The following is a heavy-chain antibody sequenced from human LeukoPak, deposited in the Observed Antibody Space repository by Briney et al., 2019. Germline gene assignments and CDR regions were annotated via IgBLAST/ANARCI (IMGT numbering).Heavy chain of an antibody. CDR1: GYTFTSYA. D-gene: IGHD1-1*01. Sequence: ASVKVSCKASGYTFTSYAMHWVRQAPGQRLEWMGWINAGNGNTKYSQKFQGRVTITRDTSASTAYMELSSLRSEDTAVYYCARAPYNWNTYYYYGMDVWGQGTTVTVSS. CDR3: ARAPYNWNTYYYYGMDV. CDR2: INAGNGNT. J-gene: IGHJ6*02. V-gene: IGHV1-3*01.